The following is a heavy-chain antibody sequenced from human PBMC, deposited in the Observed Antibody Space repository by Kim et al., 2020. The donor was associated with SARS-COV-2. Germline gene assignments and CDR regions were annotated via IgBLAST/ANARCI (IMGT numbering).Heavy chain of an antibody. CDR3: ARGSSYDSRGWFDP. J-gene: IGHJ5*02. V-gene: IGHV4-59*13. D-gene: IGHD3-3*01. CDR1: GGSISSYY. Sequence: SQTLSLTCTVSGGSISSYYWSWIRQPPGKGLEWIGYIYYSGSTNYNPSLKSRVTISVDTSKNQFSLKLSSVTAADTAVYYCARGSSYDSRGWFDPWGQGTLVTVSS. CDR2: IYYSGST.